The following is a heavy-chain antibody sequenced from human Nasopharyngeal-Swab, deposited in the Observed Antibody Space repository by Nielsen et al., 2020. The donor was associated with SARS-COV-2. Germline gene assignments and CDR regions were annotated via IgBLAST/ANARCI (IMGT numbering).Heavy chain of an antibody. CDR3: ARVEAYYDILTGGET. CDR1: GYTFTTYG. Sequence: ASVKVSCKASGYTFTTYGIGWVRQAPGQGLEWMGWISAYNGNTNYAQKLQGRVTMTTDTSTSTAYMELRSLRSDDTAVYYCARVEAYYDILTGGETWGQGTLVTVSS. J-gene: IGHJ5*02. CDR2: ISAYNGNT. V-gene: IGHV1-18*01. D-gene: IGHD3-9*01.